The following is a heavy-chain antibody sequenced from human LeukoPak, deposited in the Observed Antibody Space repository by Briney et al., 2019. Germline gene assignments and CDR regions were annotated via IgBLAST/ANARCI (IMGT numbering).Heavy chain of an antibody. CDR3: ARDSDFVVVTAIGYFDY. D-gene: IGHD2-21*02. Sequence: GGSLRLSCAASGFTFSSYAMHWVRQAPGKGLEWVAVISYDGSNKYYADSVKGRFTISRDNSKNTLYLQMNSLRAEDTAVYYCARDSDFVVVTAIGYFDYWGQGTLVTISS. V-gene: IGHV3-30-3*01. CDR2: ISYDGSNK. CDR1: GFTFSSYA. J-gene: IGHJ4*02.